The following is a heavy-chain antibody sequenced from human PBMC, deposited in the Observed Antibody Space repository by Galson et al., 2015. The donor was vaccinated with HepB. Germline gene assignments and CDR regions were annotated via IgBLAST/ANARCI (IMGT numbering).Heavy chain of an antibody. CDR2: ISGSGGST. J-gene: IGHJ3*02. D-gene: IGHD5-18*01. V-gene: IGHV3-23*01. CDR1: GFTFSSYA. Sequence: SLRLSCAASGFTFSSYAMSWVRQAPGKGLEWVSAISGSGGSTYYADSVKGRFTISRDNSKNTLYLQMNSLRAEDTAVYCCAKDQLQQLWYNEGAFDIWGQGTMVTVSS. CDR3: AKDQLQQLWYNEGAFDI.